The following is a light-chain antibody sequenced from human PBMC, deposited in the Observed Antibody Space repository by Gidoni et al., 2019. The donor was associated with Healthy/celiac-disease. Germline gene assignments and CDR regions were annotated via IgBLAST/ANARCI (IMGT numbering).Light chain of an antibody. Sequence: DIVVTHSPGTLSLAPGDSATPSCRASQRVSSSYLAWYQQKPGQAPRLLIYGASSRATGIPDRFSGSGSGTDFTLTISRLEPEDFAVYYCQQYSSSPSWTFGQGTKVEIK. CDR3: QQYSSSPSWT. CDR2: GAS. V-gene: IGKV3-20*01. J-gene: IGKJ1*01. CDR1: QRVSSSY.